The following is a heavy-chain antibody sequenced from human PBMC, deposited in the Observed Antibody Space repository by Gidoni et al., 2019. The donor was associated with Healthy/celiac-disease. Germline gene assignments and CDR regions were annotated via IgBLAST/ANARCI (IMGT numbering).Heavy chain of an antibody. CDR2: INAGNGNT. Sequence: QVQLVQSGAEVKKPGASVKVSCKASGYTFTSYAMHWVRQAPGQRLEWMGWINAGNGNTKYSQKFQGRVTITRDTSASTAYMELSSLRSEDTAVYYCARDPDSGWGYYYYGMDVWGQGTTVTVSS. D-gene: IGHD6-19*01. J-gene: IGHJ6*02. V-gene: IGHV1-3*01. CDR3: ARDPDSGWGYYYYGMDV. CDR1: GYTFTSYA.